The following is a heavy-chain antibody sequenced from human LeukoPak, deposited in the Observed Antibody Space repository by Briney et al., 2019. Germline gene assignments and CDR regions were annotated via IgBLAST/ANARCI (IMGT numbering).Heavy chain of an antibody. J-gene: IGHJ3*02. Sequence: GGSLRLSCAASGFTFSNYNMNWDRQAPGKGLEWVSYISSSGSTIYYADSVKGRFTISRDNSKNTLYLQMNSLRAEDTAVYYCARGGSYLSAFDIWGQGTMVTVSS. D-gene: IGHD1-26*01. V-gene: IGHV3-48*01. CDR1: GFTFSNYN. CDR3: ARGGSYLSAFDI. CDR2: ISSSGSTI.